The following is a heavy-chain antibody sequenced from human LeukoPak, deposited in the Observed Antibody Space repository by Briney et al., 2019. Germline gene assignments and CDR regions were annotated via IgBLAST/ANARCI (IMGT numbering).Heavy chain of an antibody. CDR2: IYSGGST. J-gene: IGHJ4*02. CDR3: ARDSAYYYDSSGDWGGVDY. CDR1: GFTVSSNY. D-gene: IGHD3-22*01. Sequence: GGSLRLSCAASGFTVSSNYMSWVRQAPGKGPEWVSVIYSGGSTYYADSVKGRFTISRDNSKNTLYLQMNSLRAEDTAVYYCARDSAYYYDSSGDWGGVDYWGQGTLVTVSS. V-gene: IGHV3-66*02.